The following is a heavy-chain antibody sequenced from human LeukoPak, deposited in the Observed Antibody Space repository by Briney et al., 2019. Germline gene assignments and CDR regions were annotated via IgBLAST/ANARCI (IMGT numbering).Heavy chain of an antibody. CDR2: ISRSGSTK. Sequence: PGGSLRLSCAASGFTFSDYNMRWIRQAPGKGLEWVSSISRSGSTKYYADSVKGRFTISRDNAKNSLFLQMNSLRAEDTAVYYCARDGPTAATYYYDSGGYPRGHMDVWGKGTTVTISS. J-gene: IGHJ6*03. V-gene: IGHV3-11*01. CDR1: GFTFSDYN. D-gene: IGHD3-22*01. CDR3: ARDGPTAATYYYDSGGYPRGHMDV.